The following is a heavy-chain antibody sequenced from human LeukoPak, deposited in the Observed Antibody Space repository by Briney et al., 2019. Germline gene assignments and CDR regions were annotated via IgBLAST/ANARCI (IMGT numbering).Heavy chain of an antibody. V-gene: IGHV1-24*01. CDR2: FDPEDGET. Sequence: ASVKVSCKVSGYTLTELSMHWVRQAPGKGLEWMGGFDPEDGETIYAQKFQGRVTMTEDTSTDTAYMELSSLRSEDTAVYYCATLPITMVRGVIPPFDYWGQGTLVTVSS. J-gene: IGHJ4*02. D-gene: IGHD3-10*01. CDR1: GYTLTELS. CDR3: ATLPITMVRGVIPPFDY.